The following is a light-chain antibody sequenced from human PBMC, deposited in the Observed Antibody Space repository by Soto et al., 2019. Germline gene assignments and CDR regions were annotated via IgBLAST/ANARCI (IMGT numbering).Light chain of an antibody. CDR2: GAS. J-gene: IGKJ1*01. Sequence: EIVLTQSPGTMSLSPGERATLSGRAIQSVSSSYLAWYQQKPGQAPRLLIYGASSRATGIPDRFSGSGSGTDFTLTISRMEPEDFAVYYCQQYGSSPGTFGQGTKVDIK. V-gene: IGKV3-20*01. CDR3: QQYGSSPGT. CDR1: QSVSSSY.